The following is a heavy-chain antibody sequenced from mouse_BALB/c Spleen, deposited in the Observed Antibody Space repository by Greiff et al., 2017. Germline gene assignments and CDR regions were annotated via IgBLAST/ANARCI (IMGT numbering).Heavy chain of an antibody. CDR3: ARDYYGNYEGVWFAY. D-gene: IGHD2-1*01. J-gene: IGHJ3*01. Sequence: QVQLKESGAELAKPGASVKMSCKASGYTFTSYWMHWVKQRPGQGLEWIGYINPSTGYTEYNQKFKDKATLTADKSSSTAYMQLSSLTSEDSAVYYCARDYYGNYEGVWFAYWGQGTLVTVSA. CDR2: INPSTGYT. CDR1: GYTFTSYW. V-gene: IGHV1-7*01.